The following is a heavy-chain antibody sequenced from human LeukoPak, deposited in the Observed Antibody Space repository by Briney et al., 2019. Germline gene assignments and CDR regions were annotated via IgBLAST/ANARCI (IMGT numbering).Heavy chain of an antibody. J-gene: IGHJ4*02. CDR2: IYYSGST. CDR3: ARRYSWGGFDY. CDR1: GGSISSSSYY. V-gene: IGHV4-39*07. Sequence: SETLSLTCTVSGGSISSSSYYWGWIRQPPGKGLEWIGSIYYSGSTYYNPSLKSRVTISVDTSKNQFSLKLSSVTAADTAVYYCARRYSWGGFDYWGQGTLVTVSS. D-gene: IGHD7-27*01.